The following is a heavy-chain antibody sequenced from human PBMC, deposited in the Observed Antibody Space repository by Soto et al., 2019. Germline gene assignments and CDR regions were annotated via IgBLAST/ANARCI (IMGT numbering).Heavy chain of an antibody. CDR3: SSSPTITKGLDY. Sequence: PSETLSLTCTVSGGSISSYYWSWIRQPPGKGLEWIGNIYYSGSTNYNPSLKSRVTISVDTSKNQFSLKLSSVTAADTAVYYCSSSPTITKGLDYWGQGTLVTVSS. J-gene: IGHJ4*02. D-gene: IGHD3-10*01. CDR1: GGSISSYY. V-gene: IGHV4-59*08. CDR2: IYYSGST.